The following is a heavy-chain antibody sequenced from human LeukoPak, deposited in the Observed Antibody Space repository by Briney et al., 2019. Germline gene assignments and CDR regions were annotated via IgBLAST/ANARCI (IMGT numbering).Heavy chain of an antibody. D-gene: IGHD3-22*01. J-gene: IGHJ4*02. CDR2: ISGSGGST. Sequence: GGSLRLSCAASGSTFSSYAMSWVRQAPGKGLEWVSAISGSGGSTYYADSVKGRFTISRDNSKNTLYLQMNSLRAEDTAVYYCAKAPPAYYYDSSGYSEVDYWGQGTLVTVSS. CDR1: GSTFSSYA. V-gene: IGHV3-23*01. CDR3: AKAPPAYYYDSSGYSEVDY.